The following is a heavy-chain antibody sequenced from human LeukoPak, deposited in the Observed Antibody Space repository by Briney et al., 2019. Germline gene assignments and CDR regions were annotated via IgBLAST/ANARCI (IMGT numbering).Heavy chain of an antibody. CDR3: ARGRRTGDRGYYFDY. CDR1: GFTFSSYS. J-gene: IGHJ4*02. CDR2: ISRNSGYI. V-gene: IGHV3-21*01. D-gene: IGHD7-27*01. Sequence: SGGSLRLSCAASGFTFSSYSMTWVRQSPGKGLEWVSSISRNSGYIYYTDSMKGRLTISRDNANNSLYLQMNNLRAEDTAMYYCARGRRTGDRGYYFDYWGQGTLVTVS.